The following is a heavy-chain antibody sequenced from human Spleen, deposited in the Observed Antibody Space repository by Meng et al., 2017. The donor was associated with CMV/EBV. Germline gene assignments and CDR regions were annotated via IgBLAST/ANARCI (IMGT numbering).Heavy chain of an antibody. J-gene: IGHJ6*02. CDR1: GGSISNSHW. Sequence: CSVAGGSISNSHWWSWVRQPPGKGLEWIGEIYHSGTTNYNPSLKSRVTISVDKSKKQFSLKLSSVTAADTAVYYCASLVYYYGMDVWGQGTTVTVSS. CDR2: IYHSGTT. CDR3: ASLVYYYGMDV. D-gene: IGHD3-16*01. V-gene: IGHV4-4*02.